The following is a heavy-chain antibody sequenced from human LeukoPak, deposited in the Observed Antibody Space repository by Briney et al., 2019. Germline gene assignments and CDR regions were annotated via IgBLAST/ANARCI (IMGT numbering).Heavy chain of an antibody. CDR1: GYTFTTYW. CDR3: ARLRPGYNWFDP. CDR2: IYPGDSDT. D-gene: IGHD3-10*01. V-gene: IGHV5-51*01. Sequence: GESLKISCKGSGYTFTTYWIGWVRKLHGKGLEWRGIIYPGDSDTRYSTSFQGQVIISADKSISTAYLQWSSLKASDTAMYYCARLRPGYNWFDPWGQGTLVTVSS. J-gene: IGHJ5*02.